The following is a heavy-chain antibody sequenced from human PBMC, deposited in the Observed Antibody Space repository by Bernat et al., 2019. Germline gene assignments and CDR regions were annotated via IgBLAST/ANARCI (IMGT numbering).Heavy chain of an antibody. CDR1: GGSISSSSYY. D-gene: IGHD3-22*01. CDR2: IYNSGST. J-gene: IGHJ3*02. Sequence: QLQLQESGPGLVKPSETLSLTCTVSGGSISSSSYYWGWIRQPPGKGLEWIGSIYNSGSTYYNPSLKSRVTMSVDTSKNQFALKLSSVTAADTAVYYCARPWNYYDSSGFQKGYDAFDIWGQGTMVTVSS. CDR3: ARPWNYYDSSGFQKGYDAFDI. V-gene: IGHV4-39*01.